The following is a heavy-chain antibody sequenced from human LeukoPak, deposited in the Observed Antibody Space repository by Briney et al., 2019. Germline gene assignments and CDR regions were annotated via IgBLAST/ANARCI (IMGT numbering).Heavy chain of an antibody. D-gene: IGHD5-12*01. CDR1: GFTFSIYA. CDR3: SKRSSPLIVATTIDY. V-gene: IGHV3-23*01. J-gene: IGHJ4*02. CDR2: ITGGGRST. Sequence: PGGSLRLSCAASGFTFSIYAMSWVRQAPGKGLECVSAITGGGRSTYYADSVKGRFTISRDNSKNTLLLQMNSLRAEDTAVYYCSKRSSPLIVATTIDYWGQGALVTVSS.